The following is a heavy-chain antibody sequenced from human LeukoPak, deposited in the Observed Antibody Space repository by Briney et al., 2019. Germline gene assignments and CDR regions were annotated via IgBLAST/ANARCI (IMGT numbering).Heavy chain of an antibody. CDR1: GFTFSSYV. CDR3: AKGQMVRGVTTSYYMDV. V-gene: IGHV3-23*01. J-gene: IGHJ6*03. CDR2: ISGYSLTI. Sequence: GGSLRLSCAASGFTFSSYVMSWVRQAPGKGLEWVSAISGYSLTIYTAESLKGRYTVSRDNSKNTPYLQLTDLRVDDTAVYYCAKGQMVRGVTTSYYMDVWGKGTTVIVSS. D-gene: IGHD3-10*01.